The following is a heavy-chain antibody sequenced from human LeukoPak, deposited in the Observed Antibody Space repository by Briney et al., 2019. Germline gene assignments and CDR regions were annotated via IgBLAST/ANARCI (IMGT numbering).Heavy chain of an antibody. J-gene: IGHJ6*03. CDR3: ARDPKAHQYYDFWSGYRTDYYMDV. V-gene: IGHV4-4*07. D-gene: IGHD3-3*01. Sequence: SETLSLTCTVSGGSISSYYWSWIRQPAGKGRGWMGRIYTSGSTNYNPSLKSRVTMSVDTFKNQFSLKLSSVTAADTAVYYCARDPKAHQYYDFWSGYRTDYYMDVWGKGTTVTVSS. CDR2: IYTSGST. CDR1: GGSISSYY.